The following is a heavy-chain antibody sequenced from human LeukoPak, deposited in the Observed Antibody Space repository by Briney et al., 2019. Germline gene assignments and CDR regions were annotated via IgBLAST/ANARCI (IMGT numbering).Heavy chain of an antibody. CDR1: GYTFTNYD. J-gene: IGHJ4*02. V-gene: IGHV1-8*01. D-gene: IGHD6-19*01. Sequence: ASVNVSCKASGYTFTNYDINWVRQATGQGLEWMGWMNPNSGNTGYAQKFQGRVTITADKSTSTAYMELSSLRSEDTAVYYCARTDYSSGWYYFDYWSQGTLVTVSS. CDR3: ARTDYSSGWYYFDY. CDR2: MNPNSGNT.